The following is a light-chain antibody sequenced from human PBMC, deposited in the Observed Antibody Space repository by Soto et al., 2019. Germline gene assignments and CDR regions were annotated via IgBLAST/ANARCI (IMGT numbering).Light chain of an antibody. CDR1: QSISSN. V-gene: IGKV3-15*01. Sequence: IVMTQSPATLSVSPGEGATLSARARQSISSNLAWYQQKPGQAPRLVIFDASTRATGIPDRFTGRGSGTEFTLTISSLQSEDSAVYFCQQYNDWPPITFGGGTKVDIK. CDR3: QQYNDWPPIT. CDR2: DAS. J-gene: IGKJ4*01.